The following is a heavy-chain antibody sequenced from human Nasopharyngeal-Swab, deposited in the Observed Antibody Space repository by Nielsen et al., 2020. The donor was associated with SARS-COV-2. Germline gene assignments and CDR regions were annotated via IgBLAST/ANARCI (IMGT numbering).Heavy chain of an antibody. Sequence: GESLKISCAASAFTFGTYSMNWVRQAPGQGLEWVSSISSSSTSIYYADSVKGRFTISRDNAKNSLYLQMNSLRAEDTAVYFCARDRDSGYDRQFDYWGQGTLVTVS. V-gene: IGHV3-21*01. CDR1: AFTFGTYS. CDR2: ISSSSTSI. CDR3: ARDRDSGYDRQFDY. D-gene: IGHD5-12*01. J-gene: IGHJ4*02.